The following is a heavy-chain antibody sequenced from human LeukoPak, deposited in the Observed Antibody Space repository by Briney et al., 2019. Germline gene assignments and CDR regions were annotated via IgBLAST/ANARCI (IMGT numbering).Heavy chain of an antibody. CDR3: ARCLHYYGCLGYFDS. J-gene: IGHJ4*02. V-gene: IGHV6-1*01. CDR1: GDSVSSNSAA. CDR2: TYYMSKWYN. Sequence: SQTLSLTCAISGDSVSSNSAAWTWIRQSPSRGLEWLGRTYYMSKWYNDYPVSVKGRITINPDTSKNQFSLQLSSVTPEDTAVYNCARCLHYYGCLGYFDSWGQGTLVTVSS. D-gene: IGHD3-10*01.